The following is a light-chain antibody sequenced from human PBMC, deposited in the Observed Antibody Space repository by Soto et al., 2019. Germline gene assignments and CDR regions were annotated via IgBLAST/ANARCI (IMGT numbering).Light chain of an antibody. J-gene: IGKJ1*01. CDR3: QHYGDSPWP. CDR2: GAS. Sequence: EIVLTQSPGPLSLSPGERATLSCRASQSVSHNYLAWYQQKPGQAPRLLIYGASTRAPGIPDRFSGSGSATDFTLTISRLEPEDFAVYYCQHYGDSPWPVGQGTKVEL. V-gene: IGKV3-20*01. CDR1: QSVSHNY.